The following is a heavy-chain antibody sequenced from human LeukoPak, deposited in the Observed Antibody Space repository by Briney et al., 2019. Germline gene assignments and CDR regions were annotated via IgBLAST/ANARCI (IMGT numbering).Heavy chain of an antibody. CDR2: IRSKANSCAT. J-gene: IGHJ4*02. CDR3: TREGYNWNYQFDY. V-gene: IGHV3-73*01. CDR1: GFTFSGSA. Sequence: GGSLRLSCAASGFTFSGSAWHWGGRAFGKGVLGVVRIRSKANSCATAYAALVKGRFTISRHDSKHTAYLQMNSLKTEDTAVYYCTREGYNWNYQFDYWGQGTLVTVSS. D-gene: IGHD1-7*01.